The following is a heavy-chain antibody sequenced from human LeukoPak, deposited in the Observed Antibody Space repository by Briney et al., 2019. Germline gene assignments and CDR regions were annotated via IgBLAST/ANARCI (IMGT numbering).Heavy chain of an antibody. D-gene: IGHD3-22*01. CDR3: AKGYDSSGYSRLNYYYYMDV. CDR1: GFTFSSYG. CDR2: IWYDGSNK. J-gene: IGHJ6*03. V-gene: IGHV3-33*06. Sequence: GGSLRLSCAASGFTFSSYGMHWVRQAPGKGLGWVAVIWYDGSNKYYADSVKGRFTISRDNSKNTLYLQMNSLRAEDTAVYYCAKGYDSSGYSRLNYYYYMDVWGKGTTVTVSS.